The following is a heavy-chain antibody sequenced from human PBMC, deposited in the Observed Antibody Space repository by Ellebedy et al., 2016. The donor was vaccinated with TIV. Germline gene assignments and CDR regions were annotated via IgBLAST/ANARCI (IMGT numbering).Heavy chain of an antibody. J-gene: IGHJ6*02. Sequence: ASVKVSCKASGYAFASYSISWVRQAPGQGLEWMGWISAYTGDTDYAQKFQGRVTMTEDTSAGTAYMELSSLTSDDTAVYYCTAHLLPPLREEYYYAMDVWGQGTTVIVSS. CDR1: GYAFASYS. V-gene: IGHV1-18*01. CDR3: TAHLLPPLREEYYYAMDV. CDR2: ISAYTGDT. D-gene: IGHD2/OR15-2a*01.